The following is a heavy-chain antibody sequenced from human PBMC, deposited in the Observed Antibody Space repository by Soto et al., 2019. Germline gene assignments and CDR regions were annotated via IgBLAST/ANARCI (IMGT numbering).Heavy chain of an antibody. D-gene: IGHD3-10*01. V-gene: IGHV3-33*05. Sequence: GGSLRLSCAVSGFTFNSHAMHWVRQAPGKGLEWVAVISYGGANKYYGDSVKGRFTISRDNSKNTLYLLMSRLRAEDSALYFCARGSEGSYPGSRIFDLWGRGTLVTVSS. CDR3: ARGSEGSYPGSRIFDL. J-gene: IGHJ4*02. CDR1: GFTFNSHA. CDR2: ISYGGANK.